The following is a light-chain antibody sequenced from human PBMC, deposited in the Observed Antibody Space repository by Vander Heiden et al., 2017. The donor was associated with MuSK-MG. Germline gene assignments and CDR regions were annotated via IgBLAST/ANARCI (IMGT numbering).Light chain of an antibody. J-gene: IGKJ1*01. V-gene: IGKV3-15*01. CDR2: DAS. CDR3: QQYSKWPWT. CDR1: QSVSSN. Sequence: IVITQSPATLSVSPGERATLSFRASQSVSSNFAWFQQKPGQAPRLLIYDASTRACGISARFSGSGSGTEFTLTISSLQSEDFALYYCQQYSKWPWTFGQGTKVEIK.